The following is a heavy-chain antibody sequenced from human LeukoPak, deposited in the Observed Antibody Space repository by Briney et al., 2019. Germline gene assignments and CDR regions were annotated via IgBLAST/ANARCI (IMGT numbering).Heavy chain of an antibody. CDR3: IKGGSRTRDFDAFDI. CDR2: ISTNGGYT. Sequence: GGSLRLSCSASGFTFSSFALHWVRQAPGKGLESVSGISTNGGYTYHADSVKGRFTISRDNSKNTLFLQMSSLRAEDTAVYFCIKGGSRTRDFDAFDIWGQGTMITVSS. CDR1: GFTFSSFA. J-gene: IGHJ3*02. D-gene: IGHD1-14*01. V-gene: IGHV3-64D*06.